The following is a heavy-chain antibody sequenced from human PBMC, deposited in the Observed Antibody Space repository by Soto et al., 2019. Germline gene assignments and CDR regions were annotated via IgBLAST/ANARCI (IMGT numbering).Heavy chain of an antibody. CDR1: GFTFSDYY. V-gene: IGHV3-11*06. CDR3: ARGLRRAARVFDY. J-gene: IGHJ4*02. Sequence: QVQLVESGGGLVKPGGSLRLSCAVSGFTFSDYYMSWIRQAPGKGLEWVSYISSSSTYTNYADSVKGRFTISRDNARNSMYLHMNSLRAEDTAVYYRARGLRRAARVFDYGSQGTLFTVSS. CDR2: ISSSSTYT. D-gene: IGHD6-6*01.